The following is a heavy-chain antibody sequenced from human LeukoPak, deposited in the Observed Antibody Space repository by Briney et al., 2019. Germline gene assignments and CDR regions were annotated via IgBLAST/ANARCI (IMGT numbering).Heavy chain of an antibody. Sequence: SETLSLTCAVSGGSVTYTNYYWGWIRQPPGKGLQWIGVIYYNGKTYYNPSLESRVTISVDTSKNQFSLKLSSVTAADTAVYFCARRVADGGWRLDYWGQGTLVTVSS. CDR1: GGSVTYTNYY. D-gene: IGHD6-19*01. CDR3: ARRVADGGWRLDY. CDR2: IYYNGKT. J-gene: IGHJ4*02. V-gene: IGHV4-39*01.